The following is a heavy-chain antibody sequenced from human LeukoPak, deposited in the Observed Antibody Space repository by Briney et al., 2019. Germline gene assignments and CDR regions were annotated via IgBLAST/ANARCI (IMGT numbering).Heavy chain of an antibody. CDR1: GFTFSSYA. CDR2: ISYDGSNK. Sequence: GGSLRLSCAASGFTFSSYAMHWVRQAPGKGLEWVAVISYDGSNKYYADSVKGRFTISRDNSKNTLYLQMNSLRAEDTAVYYCARVSDIVAAEDAFDIWGQRTMVTVAS. D-gene: IGHD5-12*01. J-gene: IGHJ3*02. V-gene: IGHV3-30-3*01. CDR3: ARVSDIVAAEDAFDI.